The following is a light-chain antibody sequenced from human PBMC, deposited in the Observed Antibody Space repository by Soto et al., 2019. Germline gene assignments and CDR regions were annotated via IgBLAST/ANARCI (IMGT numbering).Light chain of an antibody. CDR2: DVN. Sequence: QSVLTQPASVSGSPGQSITVSCTGTSSDIGAYNYVSWHQHHPGKAPKLIIYDVNTRPSGVSDRFSGSKSGYTASLTISGLQPEDEADYYCVSYTTSKSVVFGGGTKVTVL. V-gene: IGLV2-14*01. CDR3: VSYTTSKSVV. CDR1: SSDIGAYNY. J-gene: IGLJ2*01.